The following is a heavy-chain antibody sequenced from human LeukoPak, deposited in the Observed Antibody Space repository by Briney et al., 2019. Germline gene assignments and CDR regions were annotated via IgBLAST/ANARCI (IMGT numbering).Heavy chain of an antibody. J-gene: IGHJ4*02. CDR1: GDSVSSNSAA. CDR2: TYYRSKWYN. CDR3: ARGTSSGYYQSFVGPFDY. Sequence: SQTLSLTCAISGDSVSSNSAAWNWIRQSPSRGLEWLGRTYYRSKWYNDYAVSVKSRITINPDTSKNQFSLQLNSVTPEDTAVYYCARGTSSGYYQSFVGPFDYWGQGTLVTVSS. D-gene: IGHD3-22*01. V-gene: IGHV6-1*01.